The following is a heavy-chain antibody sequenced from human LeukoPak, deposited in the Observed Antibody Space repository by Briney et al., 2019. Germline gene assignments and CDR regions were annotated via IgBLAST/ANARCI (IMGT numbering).Heavy chain of an antibody. CDR3: ARVFRQLGAYYYYYYMDV. J-gene: IGHJ6*03. CDR2: IYYSGST. V-gene: IGHV4-59*01. D-gene: IGHD6-6*01. Sequence: PSETLSLTCTVSGGSISSYYWSWIRQPPGKGLEWIGYIYYSGSTNYNPSLKSRVTISVDTSKNQFSLKLSSVTAADTAVYYRARVFRQLGAYYYYYYMDVWGKGTSVTVSS. CDR1: GGSISSYY.